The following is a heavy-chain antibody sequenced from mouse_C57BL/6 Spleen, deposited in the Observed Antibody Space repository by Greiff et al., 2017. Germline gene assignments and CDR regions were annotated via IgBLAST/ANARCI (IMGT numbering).Heavy chain of an antibody. D-gene: IGHD3-2*02. CDR1: GFTFSSYA. CDR3: AREGGSGYGGMDY. CDR2: ISDGGSYT. J-gene: IGHJ4*01. Sequence: EVQLVESGGGLVKPGGSLKLSCAASGFTFSSYAMSWVRQTPEKRLEWVATISDGGSYTYYPDNVKGRFTISRDNAKNNLYLQMSHLKSEDTAMYYCAREGGSGYGGMDYWGQGTSVTVSS. V-gene: IGHV5-4*01.